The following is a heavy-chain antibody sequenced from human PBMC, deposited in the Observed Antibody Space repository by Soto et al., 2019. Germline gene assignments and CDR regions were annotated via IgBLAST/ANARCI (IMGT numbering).Heavy chain of an antibody. V-gene: IGHV1-58*01. D-gene: IGHD6-19*01. J-gene: IGHJ4*01. CDR1: GFTFTSSA. CDR2: IVVGSGNT. Sequence: ASVKVTWKASGFTFTSSAVQWGRQARGQRLEWIGWIVVGSGNTNYAQKFQERVTITRDMSTSTAYMELSSLRSEDTAVYYCAADSRYSSGWYGSQYYFDYWG. CDR3: AADSRYSSGWYGSQYYFDY.